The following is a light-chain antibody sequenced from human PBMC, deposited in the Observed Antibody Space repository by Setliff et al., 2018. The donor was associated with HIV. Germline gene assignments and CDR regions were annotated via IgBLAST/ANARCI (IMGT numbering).Light chain of an antibody. Sequence: SYELTQPPSVSVAPGKTARITCGGDNLGTKSVHWYQQKPGQAPGVVVYDDSDRPSGIPERISGSNSGHTATWTISRVEVGDEADYYCQVWDSSSDQYVVGSGTNVTVL. CDR2: DDS. CDR3: QVWDSSSDQYV. CDR1: NLGTKS. V-gene: IGLV3-21*03. J-gene: IGLJ1*01.